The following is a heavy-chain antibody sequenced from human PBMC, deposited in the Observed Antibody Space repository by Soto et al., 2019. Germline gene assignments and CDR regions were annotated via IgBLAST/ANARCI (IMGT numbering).Heavy chain of an antibody. CDR2: MDQDGSEK. Sequence: SLRLSCAASGFTFGGYWMSWVRQAPGKGLEWVANMDQDGSEKYHVDSAKGRFTISRDNTKNSLYLQMNSLRAEDTAVYYCARVRGSGSGWWYFDYWGQGTLVTVSS. V-gene: IGHV3-7*03. CDR3: ARVRGSGSGWWYFDY. CDR1: GFTFGGYW. J-gene: IGHJ4*02. D-gene: IGHD6-19*01.